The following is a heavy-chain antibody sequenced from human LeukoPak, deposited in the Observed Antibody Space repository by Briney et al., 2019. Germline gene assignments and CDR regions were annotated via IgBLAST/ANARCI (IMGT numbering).Heavy chain of an antibody. CDR3: ARDSGPNWGYESVWYFDL. CDR2: IYTSGST. CDR1: GGSISSYY. V-gene: IGHV4-4*07. D-gene: IGHD7-27*01. Sequence: PSETLSLTCTVSGGSISSYYWSWLRQPAGKGLEWIGRIYTSGSTNYNPSLKSRVTMSVDTSKNQFSLKLSSVTAADTAVYYCARDSGPNWGYESVWYFDLWGRGTLVTVSS. J-gene: IGHJ2*01.